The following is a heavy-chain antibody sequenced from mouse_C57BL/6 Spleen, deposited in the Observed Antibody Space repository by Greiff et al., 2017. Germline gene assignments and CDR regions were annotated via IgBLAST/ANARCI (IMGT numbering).Heavy chain of an antibody. Sequence: QVQLQQPGAELVKPGASVKLSCKASGYTFTSYWITWVKQRPGQGLEWIGDIYPGSGSTNYNEKFKSKATLTVDTSSSAAYMQLSSLTSEDSSVYDCAKLITAGVDYYAMDDWGQGTSVTVSS. J-gene: IGHJ4*01. CDR3: AKLITAGVDYYAMDD. CDR1: GYTFTSYW. D-gene: IGHD1-1*01. CDR2: IYPGSGST. V-gene: IGHV1-55*01.